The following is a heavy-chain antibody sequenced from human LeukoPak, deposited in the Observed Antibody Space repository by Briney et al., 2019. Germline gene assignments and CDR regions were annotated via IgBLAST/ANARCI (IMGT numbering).Heavy chain of an antibody. CDR3: ASLSPLYYDSSGDPY. Sequence: PGGSLRLSCAASGFTVSSNYVSWVRQAPGKGLEWVPVIYGVDSTYYADSVKGRFTISRDNSKNTLYLQMNSLRAEDTAVYYCASLSPLYYDSSGDPYWGQGTLVTVSS. D-gene: IGHD3-22*01. J-gene: IGHJ4*02. CDR1: GFTVSSNY. V-gene: IGHV3-53*01. CDR2: IYGVDST.